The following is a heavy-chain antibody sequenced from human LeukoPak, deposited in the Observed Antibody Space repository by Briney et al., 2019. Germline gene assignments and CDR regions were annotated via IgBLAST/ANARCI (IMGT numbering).Heavy chain of an antibody. D-gene: IGHD6-13*01. J-gene: IGHJ4*02. CDR2: IYSGGSA. V-gene: IGHV3-66*01. CDR1: GFTVSSNY. CDR3: AKDPQGSIAAAGYFDY. Sequence: GGSLRLSCAASGFTVSSNYMSWIRQAPGKGLEWDSVIYSGGSAYYADSVKGRFTISRDNSKNTLYLQMNSLRAEDTAVYYCAKDPQGSIAAAGYFDYWGQGTLVTVSS.